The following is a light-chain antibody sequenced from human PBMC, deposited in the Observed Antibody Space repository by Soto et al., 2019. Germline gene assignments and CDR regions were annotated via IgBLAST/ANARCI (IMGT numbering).Light chain of an antibody. Sequence: EVVLRQSPGTLSLSPGERATLSCRASQRVSSSSLVWYQQKPGQAPRLLINGASTRATGIPDRFRGSGSGTDFTLTISRLEPEDFAVYYCQHYGGPTWTFGQGTNVNIK. CDR2: GAS. J-gene: IGKJ1*01. CDR1: QRVSSSS. CDR3: QHYGGPTWT. V-gene: IGKV3-20*01.